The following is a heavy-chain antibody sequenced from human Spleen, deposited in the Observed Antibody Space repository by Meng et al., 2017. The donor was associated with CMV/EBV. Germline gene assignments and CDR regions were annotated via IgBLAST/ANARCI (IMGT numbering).Heavy chain of an antibody. Sequence: RGSCRASGYTVTSHGITWVRQAPGQGLEWMGWISPSIGSTNYAQRLEGRVTMTTDRSTTTAYLELKSLRYDDTAVYFCARGTGIFDYWGQGTLVTVSS. V-gene: IGHV1-18*04. J-gene: IGHJ4*02. CDR2: ISPSIGST. CDR1: GYTVTSHG. D-gene: IGHD7-27*01. CDR3: ARGTGIFDY.